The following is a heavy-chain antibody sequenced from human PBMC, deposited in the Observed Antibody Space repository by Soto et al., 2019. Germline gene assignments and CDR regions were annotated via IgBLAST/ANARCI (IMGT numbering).Heavy chain of an antibody. CDR3: ARDPDYDFWSGYFSNWFDP. CDR1: GYTFTSYG. V-gene: IGHV1-18*01. D-gene: IGHD3-3*01. J-gene: IGHJ5*02. CDR2: ISAYNGNT. Sequence: QVQLVQSGAEVKKPGASVKVSCKASGYTFTSYGISWVRQAPGQGLEWMGWISAYNGNTNYAQKLQGRVTMTTDTSTSTAYMELRSLRSDDTAVYYCARDPDYDFWSGYFSNWFDPWGQGTLVTVSS.